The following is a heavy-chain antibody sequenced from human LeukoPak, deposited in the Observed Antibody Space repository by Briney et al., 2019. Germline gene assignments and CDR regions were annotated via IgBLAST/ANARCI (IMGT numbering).Heavy chain of an antibody. CDR3: ARDPALRFFGHAFDI. J-gene: IGHJ3*02. CDR2: IYYSGST. Sequence: KTSETLSLTCTVSGGSISSYYWSWIRQPPGKGLEWIWYIYYSGSTNYNPSLKSRVTISVDTSKNQFSLKLSSVTAADTAVYFCARDPALRFFGHAFDIWGQGTMVTVSS. D-gene: IGHD3-3*01. CDR1: GGSISSYY. V-gene: IGHV4-59*01.